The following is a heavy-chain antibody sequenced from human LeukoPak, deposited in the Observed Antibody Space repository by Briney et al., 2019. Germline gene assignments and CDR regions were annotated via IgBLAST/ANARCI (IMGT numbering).Heavy chain of an antibody. CDR3: ARHCSGTSCYGRGFDY. Sequence: GGSLRLSCAASGFTFSSYWMSWVRQAPGKGLGWVANIKQDGSEKYYVDSVKGRFTISRDNAKNSLYLQMNSLRAEDTAVYYCARHCSGTSCYGRGFDYWGQGALVTVSS. CDR1: GFTFSSYW. J-gene: IGHJ4*02. V-gene: IGHV3-7*01. CDR2: IKQDGSEK. D-gene: IGHD2-2*01.